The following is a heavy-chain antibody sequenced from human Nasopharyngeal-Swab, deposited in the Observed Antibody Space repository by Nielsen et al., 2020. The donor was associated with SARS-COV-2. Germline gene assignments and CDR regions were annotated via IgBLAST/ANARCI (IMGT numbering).Heavy chain of an antibody. CDR3: ARVGRQYYFDY. J-gene: IGHJ4*02. V-gene: IGHV7-4-1*02. CDR2: INTNTGNP. D-gene: IGHD1-26*01. Sequence: WVRQPPGQGLEWMGWINTNTGNPTYAQGFTGRFVFSLDTSVSTAYLQISSLKAEDTAVYYCARVGRQYYFDYWGQGTLVTVSS.